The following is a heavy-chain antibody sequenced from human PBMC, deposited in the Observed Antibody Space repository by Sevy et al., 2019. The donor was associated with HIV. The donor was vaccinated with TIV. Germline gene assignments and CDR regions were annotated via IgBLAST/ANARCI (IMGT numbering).Heavy chain of an antibody. CDR3: ASDWDLYGSGSYSMPHY. CDR2: ISYDGSNK. J-gene: IGHJ4*02. CDR1: GFTFSSYA. D-gene: IGHD3-10*01. Sequence: GGSLRLSCAASGFTFSSYAMHWVRQAPGKGLEWVAVISYDGSNKYYADSVKGRFTISRDNSKNTLYLQMNSLRAEDTAVYYCASDWDLYGSGSYSMPHYWGQRTLVTVSS. V-gene: IGHV3-30-3*01.